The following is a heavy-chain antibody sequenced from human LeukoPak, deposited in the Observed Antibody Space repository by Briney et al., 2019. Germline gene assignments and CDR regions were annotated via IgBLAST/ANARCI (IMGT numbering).Heavy chain of an antibody. V-gene: IGHV5-51*01. CDR3: ATSESQTRFDY. CDR1: GYRFTSYW. Sequence: GESLKISCKGSGYRFTSYWIGWVRQMPGKGLEWMGIIYPSDSDTRYSPSFQGQVTISADKYISTAYLQWRSLKASDTAMYYCATSESQTRFDYWGQGTLVTASS. J-gene: IGHJ4*02. CDR2: IYPSDSDT. D-gene: IGHD1/OR15-1a*01.